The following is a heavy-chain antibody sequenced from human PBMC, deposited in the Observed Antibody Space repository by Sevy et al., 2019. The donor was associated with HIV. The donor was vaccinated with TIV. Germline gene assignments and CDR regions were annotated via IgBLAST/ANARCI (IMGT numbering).Heavy chain of an antibody. CDR1: GYTRTELS. CDR2: FDPEDGET. D-gene: IGHD3-3*01. CDR3: ASWRRFLEWLLSPYFDY. J-gene: IGHJ4*02. Sequence: ASVKVSCKVSGYTRTELSMHWVRRAPGKGLEWIGGFDPEDGETIYAQKFQGRVTMTEDTSTDTAYMELSSLRSEDTAVYYCASWRRFLEWLLSPYFDYWGQGTLVTVSS. V-gene: IGHV1-24*01.